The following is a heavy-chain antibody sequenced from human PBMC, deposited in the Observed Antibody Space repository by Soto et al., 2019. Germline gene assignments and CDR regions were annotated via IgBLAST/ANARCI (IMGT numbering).Heavy chain of an antibody. CDR3: AREPIMITFGGVLDY. V-gene: IGHV4-59*12. Sequence: SETLSLICTVSGGSISSFYWSWIRQPPGKGLEWIGYIYYSGSTNYNPSLKSRVTISVDTSKNQFSLKLSSVTAADTAVYYCAREPIMITFGGVLDYWGQGTLVTVSS. D-gene: IGHD3-16*01. CDR2: IYYSGST. J-gene: IGHJ4*02. CDR1: GGSISSFY.